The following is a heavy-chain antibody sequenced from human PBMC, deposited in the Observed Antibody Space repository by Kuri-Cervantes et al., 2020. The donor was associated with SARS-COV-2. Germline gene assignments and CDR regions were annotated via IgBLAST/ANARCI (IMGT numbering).Heavy chain of an antibody. D-gene: IGHD1-26*01. CDR2: INPSGGNT. CDR3: ARPVGASLRTDV. CDR1: GYTFTTYF. Sequence: ASVKVSCKAFGYTFTTYFLYWVRQAPGQGLEWMGIINPSGGNTTYAQKFQGRVTMTRDTSTSTVYMELSSLGSEDTAVYYYARPVGASLRTDVWGQGTLVTVSS. J-gene: IGHJ4*02. V-gene: IGHV1-46*01.